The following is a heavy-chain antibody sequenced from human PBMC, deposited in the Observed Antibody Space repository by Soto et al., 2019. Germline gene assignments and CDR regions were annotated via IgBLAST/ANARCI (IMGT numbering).Heavy chain of an antibody. V-gene: IGHV4-4*02. J-gene: IGHJ2*01. CDR1: GGSISSSNW. CDR2: IYHSGST. CDR3: ARFLFMVRGVIIPAYFYFDL. Sequence: QVQLQESGPGLVKPSGTLSLTCAVSGGSISSSNWWSWVRQPPGKGLEWIGEIYHSGSTNYNPSLKSRVTISVDKSKNQFSLKLSSVTAADTAVYYCARFLFMVRGVIIPAYFYFDLWGRGTLVTVSS. D-gene: IGHD3-10*01.